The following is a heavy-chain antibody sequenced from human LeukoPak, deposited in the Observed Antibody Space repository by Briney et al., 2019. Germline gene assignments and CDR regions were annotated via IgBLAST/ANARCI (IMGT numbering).Heavy chain of an antibody. V-gene: IGHV3-30-3*01. CDR2: ISYDGSNK. J-gene: IGHJ4*02. Sequence: GGSLRLSCAASGFTFSSYAMHWVRQAPGKGLEWVAVISYDGSNKYYADSVKGRFTISRDNSKNTLYLQMNSLRAEDTAVYYCARGKYDFWSGFDYWGQGTLVTVSS. CDR1: GFTFSSYA. CDR3: ARGKYDFWSGFDY. D-gene: IGHD3-3*01.